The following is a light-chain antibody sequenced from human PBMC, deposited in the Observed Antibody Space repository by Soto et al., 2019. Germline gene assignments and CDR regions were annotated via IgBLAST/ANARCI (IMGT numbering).Light chain of an antibody. Sequence: DIQMTQSPSSLSASVGDRVTITCRASQGISSFLAWFQQKPGKAPKSLIYLASTLQSGVPSTFSGSGSGTHFTLTISSLQPEDFGTYYCQQYSSYPYTFGQGTKREI. CDR3: QQYSSYPYT. J-gene: IGKJ2*01. CDR1: QGISSF. V-gene: IGKV1-16*01. CDR2: LAS.